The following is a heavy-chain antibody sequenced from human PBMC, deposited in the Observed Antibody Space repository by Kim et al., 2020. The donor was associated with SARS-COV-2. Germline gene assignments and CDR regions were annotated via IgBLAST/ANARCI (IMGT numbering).Heavy chain of an antibody. J-gene: IGHJ6*02. CDR3: ARAGVAGGRIYYYYGMDV. CDR1: GFTFSSYG. D-gene: IGHD3-3*01. Sequence: GGSLRLSCAASGFTFSSYGMHWVRQAPGKGLEWVAVIWYDGSNKYYADSVKGRFTISRDNSKNTLYLQMNSLRAEDTAVYYCARAGVAGGRIYYYYGMDVWGQGTTVTVSS. CDR2: IWYDGSNK. V-gene: IGHV3-33*01.